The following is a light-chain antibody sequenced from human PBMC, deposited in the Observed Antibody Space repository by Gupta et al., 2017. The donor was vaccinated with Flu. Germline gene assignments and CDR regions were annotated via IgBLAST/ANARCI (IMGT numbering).Light chain of an antibody. CDR1: QSIDNN. CDR3: QQYYDWPLT. CDR2: GAS. J-gene: IGKJ3*01. V-gene: IGKV3-15*01. Sequence: PATLSVSPGERATLSCRASQSIDNNLAVYRQTPGQAPRRLIYGASTRAAGIPARFSGSGSGTECTLTISSLQSEDFAVYFCQQYYDWPLTFGSGTKVDVK.